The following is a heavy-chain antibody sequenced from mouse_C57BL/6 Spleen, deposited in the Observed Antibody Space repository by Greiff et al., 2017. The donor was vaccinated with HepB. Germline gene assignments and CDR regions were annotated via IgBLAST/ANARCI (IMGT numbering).Heavy chain of an antibody. CDR3: AVDFDY. Sequence: QVQLQQPGAELVMPGASVKLSCKASGYTFTSYWMHWVKQRPGQGLEWIGEIDPSDSYTNYNQKFKGKSTLTVDKSSSTAYMQLSSLTSEDSAVYYCAVDFDYWGQGTTLTVSS. V-gene: IGHV1-69*01. CDR2: IDPSDSYT. CDR1: GYTFTSYW. J-gene: IGHJ2*01.